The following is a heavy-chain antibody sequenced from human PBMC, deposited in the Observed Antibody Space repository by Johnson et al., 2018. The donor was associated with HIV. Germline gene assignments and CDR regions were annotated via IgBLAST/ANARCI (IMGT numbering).Heavy chain of an antibody. J-gene: IGHJ3*02. Sequence: QVQLVESGGGLVKPGGSLRLSCAASGVTFSDYYMSWIRQAPGKGLEWISYISSGGSTKYYADSVKGRFTISRDNAKNSLYLQMNSLRAEDTAVYYCARGRPSGSHDAFDIWGQGTVVIVSS. CDR1: GVTFSDYY. V-gene: IGHV3-11*04. CDR2: ISSGGSTK. D-gene: IGHD3-22*01. CDR3: ARGRPSGSHDAFDI.